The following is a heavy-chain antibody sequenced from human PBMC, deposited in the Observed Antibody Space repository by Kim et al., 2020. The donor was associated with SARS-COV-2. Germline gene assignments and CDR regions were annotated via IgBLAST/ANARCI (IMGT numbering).Heavy chain of an antibody. J-gene: IGHJ4*02. CDR3: AHYNSGNYYALDY. V-gene: IGHV4-39*02. Sequence: SETLSLTCIVSGGSIRSDNNYWGWLRQPPGKGLEWIASIYYTGDTFYNPSLKSRLTISRDTSKNHFSLKLTSVTAADTALYYWAHYNSGNYYALDYWGPGTLVTVSS. D-gene: IGHD3-10*01. CDR2: IYYTGDT. CDR1: GGSIRSDNNY.